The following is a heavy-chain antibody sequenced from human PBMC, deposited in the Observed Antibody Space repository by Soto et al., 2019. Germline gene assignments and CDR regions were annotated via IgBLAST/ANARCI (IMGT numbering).Heavy chain of an antibody. CDR3: AKDWGY. D-gene: IGHD3-16*01. CDR1: GFTFSSFA. CDR2: ISGNGDST. J-gene: IGHJ4*02. Sequence: EVQLLESGGGLVQPGGSLRLSCAASGFTFSSFAMTWVRQAPGKGPKWVSAISGNGDSTYYADSVEGRFSISRDNSKNTVYLQMNSLRAEDTAVYYCAKDWGYWGQGTLVTVSS. V-gene: IGHV3-23*01.